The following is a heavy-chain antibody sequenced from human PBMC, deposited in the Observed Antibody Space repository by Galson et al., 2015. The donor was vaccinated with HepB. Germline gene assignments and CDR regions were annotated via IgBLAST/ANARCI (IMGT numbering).Heavy chain of an antibody. CDR3: AKGAGDCTGTNCYLRGPDYYYTMNV. Sequence: SLRLSCAASGFTFTSYAMSWVRQAPGKGLEWVSTISGSGGSTYYADSVKGRVTISRDNSKNTLYLQMNRLRAEDTAVYYCAKGAGDCTGTNCYLRGPDYYYTMNVWGQGTTVTVSS. J-gene: IGHJ6*02. CDR2: ISGSGGST. CDR1: GFTFTSYA. D-gene: IGHD2-2*01. V-gene: IGHV3-23*01.